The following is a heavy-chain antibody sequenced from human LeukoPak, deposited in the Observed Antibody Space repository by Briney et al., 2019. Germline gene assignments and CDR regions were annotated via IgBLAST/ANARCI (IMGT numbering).Heavy chain of an antibody. CDR1: GGTFSSYA. D-gene: IGHD6-13*01. V-gene: IGHV1-69*11. CDR3: ARGSIAAAGFYDY. Sequence: SVKVSCKASGGTFSSYAISWVRQAPGQGLEWMGRIIPILGTANYAQKFQGRVTITADESTSTAYMELSSLRSEDTAVYYCARGSIAAAGFYDYWGQGTLVTVSS. J-gene: IGHJ4*02. CDR2: IIPILGTA.